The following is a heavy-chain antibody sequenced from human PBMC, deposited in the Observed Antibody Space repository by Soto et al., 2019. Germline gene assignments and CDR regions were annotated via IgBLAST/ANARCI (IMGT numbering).Heavy chain of an antibody. V-gene: IGHV4-30-2*01. CDR1: VGSISSGGYS. CDR2: IYHSGST. Sequence: TLSLSGAVSVGSISSGGYSWSWVLQPPGKGLEWIGYIYHSGSTYYNPSLKSRVTISVDRSKNQLSLKLSSVTAADTAVYYCARVRTATMVRGVIDYWGQGTLVTVSS. D-gene: IGHD3-10*01. CDR3: ARVRTATMVRGVIDY. J-gene: IGHJ4*02.